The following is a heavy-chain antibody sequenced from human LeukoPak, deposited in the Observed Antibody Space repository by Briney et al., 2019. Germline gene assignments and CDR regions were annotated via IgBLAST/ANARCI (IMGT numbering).Heavy chain of an antibody. Sequence: PSEPLSLTCTVSGGSLSTFYWSWIRQPAGKTLDWIGRIYTSGSTNYNPSLKSRVTMSVDASKNQFSLKLSSVTAADTAVCFCARETTGAGTARPFDYWGQGTLVTVSS. D-gene: IGHD6-13*01. CDR1: GGSLSTFY. CDR3: ARETTGAGTARPFDY. CDR2: IYTSGST. J-gene: IGHJ4*02. V-gene: IGHV4-4*07.